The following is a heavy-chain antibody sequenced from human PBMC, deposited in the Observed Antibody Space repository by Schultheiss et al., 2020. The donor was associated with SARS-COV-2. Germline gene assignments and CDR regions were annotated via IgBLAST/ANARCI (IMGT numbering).Heavy chain of an antibody. CDR1: GFPFSTYD. J-gene: IGHJ6*02. CDR2: ISYDGSDQ. Sequence: GGSLRLSCEASGFPFSTYDMHWVRQAPGKGLEWVAVISYDGSDQNYDESVKGRFTVSRDNSKKTMYLQMNSLRGEDTAVYYCAKALYSYTSGSYTAYGMDVWGQGTTVTVSS. D-gene: IGHD3-10*01. CDR3: AKALYSYTSGSYTAYGMDV. V-gene: IGHV3-30*18.